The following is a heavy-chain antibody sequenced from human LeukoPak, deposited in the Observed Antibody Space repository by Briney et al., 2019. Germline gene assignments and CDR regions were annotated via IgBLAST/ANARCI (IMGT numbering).Heavy chain of an antibody. CDR2: ISGSGAST. D-gene: IGHD6-13*01. CDR3: AKQSGYSSNWYSF. CDR1: GITFSSYA. J-gene: IGHJ5*01. V-gene: IGHV3-23*01. Sequence: GGSLILSCAASGITFSSYAMSWVRQAPGKGLQWVSAISGSGASTYYADSVKRRFTISRDDSKNTLYLQMNSLRAEDTAVYYCAKQSGYSSNWYSFWGQGTLVTVSS.